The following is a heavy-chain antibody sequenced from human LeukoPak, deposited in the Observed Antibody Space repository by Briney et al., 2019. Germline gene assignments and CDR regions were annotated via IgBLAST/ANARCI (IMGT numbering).Heavy chain of an antibody. D-gene: IGHD5-12*01. V-gene: IGHV4-59*08. CDR3: ARQGAYSGYQAFDY. CDR1: GGSISSDY. CDR2: ISYSGST. J-gene: IGHJ4*02. Sequence: PSETLSLTCTVSGGSISSDYWSWIRQPPGKGLEWIGYISYSGSTNYNPSLKSRVIISIDTSKNQFSLKLSSVTAADTAVYYCARQGAYSGYQAFDYWGQGTLVSVSS.